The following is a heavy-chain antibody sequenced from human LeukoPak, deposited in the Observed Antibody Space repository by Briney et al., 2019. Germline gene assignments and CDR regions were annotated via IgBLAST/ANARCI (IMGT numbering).Heavy chain of an antibody. CDR1: GGSFSDYF. D-gene: IGHD1-26*01. V-gene: IGHV4-34*01. CDR3: ARRSDSGSDDGEDYFDY. J-gene: IGHJ4*02. CDR2: INHSGRT. Sequence: SETLSLTCAVYGGSFSDYFWGWIRQPPGKGLEWIGEINHSGRTYYNPSLKSRVTISVDTSKNQLSLNLSSVTAADTAVYFCARRSDSGSDDGEDYFDYWGQGTLVTVSS.